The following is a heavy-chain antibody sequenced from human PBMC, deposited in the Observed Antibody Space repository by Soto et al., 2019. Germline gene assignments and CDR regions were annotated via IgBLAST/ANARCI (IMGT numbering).Heavy chain of an antibody. J-gene: IGHJ4*02. D-gene: IGHD5-12*01. CDR3: ARLPYSYSGYDETYFDY. Sequence: SEALSPPRAVSGYFITRGYYWGWVRPPPGKGLEWMGSIYHGGTTYYNPSLKSRVTISVDTPQKLFSLKLSSVTAADTAVYYCARLPYSYSGYDETYFDYWGQGTLVTVSS. CDR2: IYHGGTT. CDR1: GYFITRGYY. V-gene: IGHV4-38-2*01.